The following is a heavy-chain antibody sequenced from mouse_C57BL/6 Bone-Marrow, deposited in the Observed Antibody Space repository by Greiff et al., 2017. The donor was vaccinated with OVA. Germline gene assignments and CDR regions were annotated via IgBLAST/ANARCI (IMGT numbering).Heavy chain of an antibody. V-gene: IGHV1-5*01. CDR2: IYPGNSDT. CDR3: TRRGITTEFFDY. Sequence: VQLQQSGTVLARPGASVKMSCKTSGYTFTSYWMHWVQQRPGQGLEWIGAIYPGNSDTSSNQKFKGKAKLTAVTSASTAYMELSSLTNEDSAVYYGTRRGITTEFFDYWGQGTTLTVSS. J-gene: IGHJ2*01. D-gene: IGHD1-1*01. CDR1: GYTFTSYW.